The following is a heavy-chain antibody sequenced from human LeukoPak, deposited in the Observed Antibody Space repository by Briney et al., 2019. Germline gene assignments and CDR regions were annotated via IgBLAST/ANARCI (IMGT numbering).Heavy chain of an antibody. CDR3: ARGSGSYYWYFDL. V-gene: IGHV3-21*01. D-gene: IGHD1-26*01. J-gene: IGHJ2*01. CDR1: GFTFSSYS. CDR2: ISSSSSYI. Sequence: GGSLRLTCAASGFTFSSYSMNWVRQAPGKGLEWVSSISSSSSYIYYADSVKGRFTISRDNAKNSLYLQMNSLRAEDTAVYYCARGSGSYYWYFDLWGRGTLVTVSS.